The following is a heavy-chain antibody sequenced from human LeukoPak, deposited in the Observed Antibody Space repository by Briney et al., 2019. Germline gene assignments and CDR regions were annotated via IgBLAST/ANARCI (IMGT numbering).Heavy chain of an antibody. V-gene: IGHV3-23*01. CDR3: AIVGATALFDH. CDR1: GFTFSSYA. D-gene: IGHD1-26*01. J-gene: IGHJ4*02. CDR2: ISGSGGST. Sequence: GGSLRLSCAASGFTFSSYAMSWVRQAPGKGLEWVSAISGSGGSTYYADSVKGRFTISRDNSKNTVYLQMNSLRAEDTAIYYCAIVGATALFDHWGQGTLVTVSS.